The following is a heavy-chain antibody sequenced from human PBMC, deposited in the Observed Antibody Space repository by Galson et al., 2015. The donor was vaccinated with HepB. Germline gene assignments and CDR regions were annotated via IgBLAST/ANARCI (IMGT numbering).Heavy chain of an antibody. J-gene: IGHJ6*03. CDR1: GFTFSSYW. V-gene: IGHV3-7*03. Sequence: SLRLSCAASGFTFSSYWMSWVRQAPGKGLEWVANIKQDGSEKYYVDSVKGRFTISRDNAKNSLYLQMNSLRAEDTAVYYCARDLGCSSTSCYSSYMDVWGKGTTVTVSS. D-gene: IGHD2-2*01. CDR2: IKQDGSEK. CDR3: ARDLGCSSTSCYSSYMDV.